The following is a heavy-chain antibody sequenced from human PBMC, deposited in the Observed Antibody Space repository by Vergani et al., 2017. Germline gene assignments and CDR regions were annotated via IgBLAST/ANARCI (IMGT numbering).Heavy chain of an antibody. CDR1: GGTFSSYA. D-gene: IGHD3-10*01. CDR3: AVGMVDYYGSGSFGLDAFDL. CDR2: IIPIFGTA. Sequence: QVQLVQSGAEVKKPGSSVKVSCKASGGTFSSYAISWVRQAPGQGLEWMGGIIPIFGTANYAQKFQGRVTITADESTSTAYMELSSLRSEDTAVYYCAVGMVDYYGSGSFGLDAFDLWGQGTMVNVFS. J-gene: IGHJ3*01. V-gene: IGHV1-69*01.